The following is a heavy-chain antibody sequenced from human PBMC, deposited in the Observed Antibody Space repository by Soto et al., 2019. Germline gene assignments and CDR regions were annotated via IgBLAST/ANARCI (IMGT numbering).Heavy chain of an antibody. CDR1: GGSISSGGYA. V-gene: IGHV4-30-2*01. CDR2: IYHSGYT. D-gene: IGHD1-7*01. CDR3: ARDSLTGNYFDP. J-gene: IGHJ5*02. Sequence: QMRLQESGSGLVKPSQTLSLTCAVSGGSISSGGYAWNWIRQPPGKGLEWIGYIYHSGYTSYNPSLKNRVTLSVDKSNYQFSLTLSFVTAADTAVYYCARDSLTGNYFDPWGQGTRVTVSS.